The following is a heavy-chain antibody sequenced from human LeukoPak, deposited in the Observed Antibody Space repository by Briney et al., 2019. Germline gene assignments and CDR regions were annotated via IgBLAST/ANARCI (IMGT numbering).Heavy chain of an antibody. V-gene: IGHV3-7*05. Sequence: PGGSLRLSCGASGFTFSSYWMSWVRQAPGKGLEWVANIKQDGSETYYVDSVKGRFTISRDNAKNSLYLQMNSLRAEDTAVYYCASLSTSFGMDVWGQGTTVTVSS. CDR3: ASLSTSFGMDV. D-gene: IGHD5/OR15-5a*01. J-gene: IGHJ6*02. CDR2: IKQDGSET. CDR1: GFTFSSYW.